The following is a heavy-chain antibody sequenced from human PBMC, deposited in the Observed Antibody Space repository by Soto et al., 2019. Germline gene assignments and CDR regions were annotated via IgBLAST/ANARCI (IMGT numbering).Heavy chain of an antibody. CDR1: GGSISSYY. CDR2: IYYSGSA. CDR3: TREKNSDSGGYYLYS. V-gene: IGHV4-59*12. D-gene: IGHD3-22*01. J-gene: IGHJ4*02. Sequence: SETLSLTGTVSGGSISSYYWSWIRQPPGKGLEWIGYIYYSGSANYNPSLKSRVTISVHTSSSQFSLKLGSVTAADTAVYYCTREKNSDSGGYYLYSWGQGTLVTVSS.